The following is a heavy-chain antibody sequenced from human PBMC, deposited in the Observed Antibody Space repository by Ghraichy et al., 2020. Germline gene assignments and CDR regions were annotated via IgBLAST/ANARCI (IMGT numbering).Heavy chain of an antibody. V-gene: IGHV4-39*01. CDR2: SYHSGST. D-gene: IGHD3-10*01. Sequence: SETLSLTCIVSGVSISSKSYYWGWVRQPPGKGLEWIGSSYHSGSTYYKPSLEGRINVSVDKSKNHFSLTLTSVTAADTAVYYCARQGYYGSETYYIFEDWGQGILVTVSS. CDR3: ARQGYYGSETYYIFED. CDR1: GVSISSKSYY. J-gene: IGHJ4*02.